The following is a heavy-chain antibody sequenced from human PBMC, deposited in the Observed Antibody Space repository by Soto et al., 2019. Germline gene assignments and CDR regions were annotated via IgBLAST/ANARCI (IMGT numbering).Heavy chain of an antibody. CDR1: GHTFITFG. D-gene: IGHD2-8*02. Sequence: QVQLEQSGVEMRKPGASVKVSCKASGHTFITFGVSWVRQAPGQGLEWMGWINNRNGNTNYAQKFQGRVSMTRDTSTTTVYMELRSMTSDDSAVYFCSSDTNPWDHKYWDSWGQGTLVIVSS. J-gene: IGHJ4*02. CDR3: SSDTNPWDHKYWDS. V-gene: IGHV1-18*01. CDR2: INNRNGNT.